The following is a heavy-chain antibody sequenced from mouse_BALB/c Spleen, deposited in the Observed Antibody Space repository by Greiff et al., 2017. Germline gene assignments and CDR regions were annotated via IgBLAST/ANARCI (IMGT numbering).Heavy chain of an antibody. CDR2: INPYNDGT. Sequence: VQLQQSGPELVKPGASVKMSCKASGYTFTSYVMHWVKQKPGQGLEWIGYINPYNDGTKYNEKFKGKATLTSDKSSSTAYMELSSLTSEDSAVYYCASYCGNCFYAMDYWGQGTSVTVSS. CDR3: ASYCGNCFYAMDY. V-gene: IGHV1-14*01. CDR1: GYTFTSYV. D-gene: IGHD2-1*01. J-gene: IGHJ4*01.